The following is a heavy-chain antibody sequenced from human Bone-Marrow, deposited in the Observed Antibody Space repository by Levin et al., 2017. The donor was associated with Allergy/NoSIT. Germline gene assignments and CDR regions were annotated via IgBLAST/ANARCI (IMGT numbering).Heavy chain of an antibody. CDR1: GNSIRESDY. CDR2: IYHGAKT. CDR3: TRISVACYISPEA. Sequence: SETLSLTCAVSGNSIRESDYWGWIRQPPGKGPECIGSIYHGAKTYYNPSLKSRVTISADTSKNLFFLNLTSVTAADTAVYYCTRISVACYISPEAWGRGSLVTVSS. V-gene: IGHV4-38-2*01. D-gene: IGHD6-19*01. J-gene: IGHJ5*02.